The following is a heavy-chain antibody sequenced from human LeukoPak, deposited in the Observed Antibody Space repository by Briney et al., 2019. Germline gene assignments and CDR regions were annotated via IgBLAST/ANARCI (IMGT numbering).Heavy chain of an antibody. V-gene: IGHV1-8*02. CDR3: ARGSRYCIGGTCYSGKLDY. CDR1: GYVFTGYD. J-gene: IGHJ4*02. D-gene: IGHD2-15*01. CDR2: MNPNSGDT. Sequence: ASVKVSCKASGYVFTGYDINWVRQATGQGLEWMGWMNPNSGDTGYEQKFQGRDTMTRNISISTAYMELSSLRSDDTAVYFCARGSRYCIGGTCYSGKLDYWGQGTLVTVSS.